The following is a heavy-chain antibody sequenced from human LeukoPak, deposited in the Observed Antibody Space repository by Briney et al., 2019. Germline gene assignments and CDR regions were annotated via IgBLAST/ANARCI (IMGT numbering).Heavy chain of an antibody. V-gene: IGHV4-38-2*01. D-gene: IGHD3-3*01. CDR2: IYHSGST. Sequence: SETLSLTCAVSGYSISSGYYWGWIRQPPGKGLEWIGSIYHSGSTYYNPSLKSRVTISVDTSKNQFSPKLSSVTAADTAVYYCARHRVGSGDTYYDFWSGYSGFDPWGQGTLVTVSS. J-gene: IGHJ5*02. CDR1: GYSISSGYY. CDR3: ARHRVGSGDTYYDFWSGYSGFDP.